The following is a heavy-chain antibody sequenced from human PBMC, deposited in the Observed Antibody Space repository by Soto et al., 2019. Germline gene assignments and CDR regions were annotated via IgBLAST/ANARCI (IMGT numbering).Heavy chain of an antibody. J-gene: IGHJ4*02. CDR2: INPSGGSK. Sequence: QVQLVQSGAEVKKPGASVKVSCKASGYTFTSYYMHWVRQAPGQGLEWMGIINPSGGSKSHAQKFQSRVTITRETSTTTVYMELSSLRSEDTAVYYCARDWYRQSGSPHFDYWGQGTLVTVSS. V-gene: IGHV1-46*01. CDR1: GYTFTSYY. D-gene: IGHD1-20*01. CDR3: ARDWYRQSGSPHFDY.